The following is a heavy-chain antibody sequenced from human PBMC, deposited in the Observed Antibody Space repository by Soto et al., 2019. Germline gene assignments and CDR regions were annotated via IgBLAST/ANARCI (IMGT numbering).Heavy chain of an antibody. CDR1: GFTFSRYS. D-gene: IGHD2-2*01. CDR3: ARTPVFLGYCSSTSCPYGMDV. V-gene: IGHV3-21*01. Sequence: EVQLVESGGGLVKPGGSLRLSCAASGFTFSRYSMNWVRQAPGKGLEWFSSISSSSSYIYYADSEKGRFTISRDNANNSLYVQMNSLRAEDTAVYYCARTPVFLGYCSSTSCPYGMDVWGKGTTVSVSS. CDR2: ISSSSSYI. J-gene: IGHJ6*04.